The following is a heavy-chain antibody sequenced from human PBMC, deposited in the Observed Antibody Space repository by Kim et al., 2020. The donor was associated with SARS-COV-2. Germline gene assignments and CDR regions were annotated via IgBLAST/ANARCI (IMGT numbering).Heavy chain of an antibody. V-gene: IGHV3-66*01. Sequence: GGSLRLSCAASGFTVSSNYMSWVRQAPGKGLEWVSVIYSGGSTYYADSVKGRFTISRDNSKNTLYLQMNSLRAEDTAVYYCARDQMGRAVGYYGMDVWGQGTTVTVSS. CDR3: ARDQMGRAVGYYGMDV. CDR2: IYSGGST. D-gene: IGHD3-10*01. J-gene: IGHJ6*02. CDR1: GFTVSSNY.